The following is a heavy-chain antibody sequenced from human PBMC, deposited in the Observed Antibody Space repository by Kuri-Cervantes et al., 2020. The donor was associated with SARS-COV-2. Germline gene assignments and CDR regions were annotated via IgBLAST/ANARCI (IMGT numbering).Heavy chain of an antibody. J-gene: IGHJ6*03. V-gene: IGHV3-30*04. CDR2: ISYDGSNK. CDR1: GFTFSSYA. D-gene: IGHD1-14*01. CDR3: AKDGGTMDYYHYMDV. Sequence: GGSRRLSCAASGFTFSSYAMHWVRQAPGKGLEWVAVISYDGSNKYYADSVKGRFTISRDNSKNTLYLQMNSLRAEDTAVYFCAKDGGTMDYYHYMDVWGRGTTVTVSS.